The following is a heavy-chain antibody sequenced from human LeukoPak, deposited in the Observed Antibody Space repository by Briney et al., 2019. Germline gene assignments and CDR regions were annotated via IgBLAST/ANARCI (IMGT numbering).Heavy chain of an antibody. J-gene: IGHJ4*02. CDR3: ARGLGELHGDY. CDR1: GGSIRSSYYY. V-gene: IGHV4-39*07. Sequence: SETLSLTCTVSGGSIRSSYYYWGWIRQPPGKGLEWIGSIYDSGSTYYNPSLKSRVTISVDTSKNQFSLKLSSVTAADTAVYYCARGLGELHGDYWGQGTLVTVSS. D-gene: IGHD3-10*01. CDR2: IYDSGST.